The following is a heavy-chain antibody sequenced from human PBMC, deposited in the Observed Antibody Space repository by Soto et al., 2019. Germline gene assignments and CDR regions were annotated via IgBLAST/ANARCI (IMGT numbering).Heavy chain of an antibody. CDR3: AKAWAPCSSTSCYLSSAFDI. CDR1: GFTFTNYA. J-gene: IGHJ3*02. V-gene: IGHV3-23*01. CDR2: ISGSGGGT. D-gene: IGHD2-2*01. Sequence: PGGSLRLSCAASGFTFTNYAMSWVRQAPGKGLEWVSAISGSGGGTYYADSVKGRFTISRDNSRNTLYLQMNSLRAEDTAVYYCAKAWAPCSSTSCYLSSAFDIWGQGTMVTVSS.